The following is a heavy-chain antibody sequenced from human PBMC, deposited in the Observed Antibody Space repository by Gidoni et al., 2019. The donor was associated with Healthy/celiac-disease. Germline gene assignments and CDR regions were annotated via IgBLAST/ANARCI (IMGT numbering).Heavy chain of an antibody. CDR3: AKGGSARPDWDY. D-gene: IGHD6-6*01. V-gene: IGHV3-23*01. J-gene: IGHJ4*02. CDR2: ISGSGGST. CDR1: GLTFSSYA. Sequence: EVQLLESGGGLVQPGGSLRLYCAASGLTFSSYAMSWVRQAPGKGLEWVSAISGSGGSTYYADSVKGRFTITRDNSKNTLYLQMNSLRAEDTAVYYCAKGGSARPDWDYWGQGTLVTVSS.